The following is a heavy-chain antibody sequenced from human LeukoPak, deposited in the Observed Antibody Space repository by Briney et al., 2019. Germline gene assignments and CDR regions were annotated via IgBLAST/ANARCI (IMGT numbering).Heavy chain of an antibody. Sequence: PSDTLSLTCTVSCGSISSSSYYWGWIPQPPGKGLEWIGSIYYSGSTYYNPSLKSRVTISVDTSKNQFSLKLSSVTAADTAVYYCARRHNYYYYMDVWGKGTTVTVSS. V-gene: IGHV4-39*01. CDR1: CGSISSSSYY. CDR3: ARRHNYYYYMDV. CDR2: IYYSGST. J-gene: IGHJ6*03.